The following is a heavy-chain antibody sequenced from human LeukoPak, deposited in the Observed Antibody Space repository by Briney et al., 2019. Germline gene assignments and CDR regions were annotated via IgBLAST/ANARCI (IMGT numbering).Heavy chain of an antibody. CDR1: GFTFSSYS. Sequence: GGSLRLSCAASGFTFSSYSMNWVRQAAGKGLGWVSSISGSSSYIFYADSVKGRFTISRDNAKNSLYLQMNSLRAEDTADYYCAREPYSSGSYGMDVWGQGTTVTVSS. V-gene: IGHV3-21*06. CDR3: AREPYSSGSYGMDV. J-gene: IGHJ6*02. CDR2: ISGSSSYI. D-gene: IGHD6-19*01.